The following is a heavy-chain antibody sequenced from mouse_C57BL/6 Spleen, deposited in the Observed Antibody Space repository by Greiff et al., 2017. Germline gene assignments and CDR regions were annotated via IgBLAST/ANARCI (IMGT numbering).Heavy chain of an antibody. CDR1: GFTFSSYG. D-gene: IGHD2-2*01. V-gene: IGHV5-6*01. CDR3: ARHKIYYGYGD. CDR2: ISSGGSYT. Sequence: EVQLMESGGDLVKPGGSLKLSCAASGFTFSSYGMSWVRQTPDKRLEWVATISSGGSYTYYPDSVKGRITISRDNAKNTLYLQMSSLKSEDTAMYYCARHKIYYGYGDWGQGPLVTVSA. J-gene: IGHJ3*01.